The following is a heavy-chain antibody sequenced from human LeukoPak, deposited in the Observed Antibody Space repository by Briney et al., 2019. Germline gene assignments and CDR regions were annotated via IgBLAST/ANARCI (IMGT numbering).Heavy chain of an antibody. CDR1: GYTFTSYD. J-gene: IGHJ4*02. Sequence: GASVKVSCKASGYTFTSYDINWVRQATGQGLEWMGWMNPNSSNTGYAQKFQGRVTMTRNTSISTAYMELSSLRSEDTAVYYCARGRNMVRGVISLGYWGQGTLVTVSS. CDR3: ARGRNMVRGVISLGY. D-gene: IGHD3-10*01. V-gene: IGHV1-8*01. CDR2: MNPNSSNT.